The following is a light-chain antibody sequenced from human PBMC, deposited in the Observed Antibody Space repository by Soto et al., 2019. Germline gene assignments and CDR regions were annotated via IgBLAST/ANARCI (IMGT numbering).Light chain of an antibody. CDR1: QSVSSTY. J-gene: IGKJ3*01. Sequence: EIVLTQSPGTLSLSPGERATLSCRASQSVSSTYLAGYQQKPGQAPRLLIYATSNRATGIPDRFSGSASGTDFTLTISRLEPEDSAVYYCQHYGRSPPVTFGPGTKVDIK. CDR2: ATS. V-gene: IGKV3-20*01. CDR3: QHYGRSPPVT.